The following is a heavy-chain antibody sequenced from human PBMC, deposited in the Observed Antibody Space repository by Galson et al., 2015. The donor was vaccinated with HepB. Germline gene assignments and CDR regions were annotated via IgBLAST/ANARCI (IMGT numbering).Heavy chain of an antibody. D-gene: IGHD2-15*01. V-gene: IGHV3-11*06. J-gene: IGHJ3*02. CDR2: ISSSSSYT. Sequence: SLRLSCAASGFTFSDYYMSWIRQAPGKGLEWVSYISSSSSYTNYADSVKGRFTISRDNAKNSLYLQMNSLRAEDTAVYYCARVGSPIVVVVAATENAFDIWGQGTMVTVSS. CDR1: GFTFSDYY. CDR3: ARVGSPIVVVVAATENAFDI.